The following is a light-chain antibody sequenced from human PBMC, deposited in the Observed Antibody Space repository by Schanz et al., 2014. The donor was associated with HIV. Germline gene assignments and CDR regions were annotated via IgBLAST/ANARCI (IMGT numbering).Light chain of an antibody. CDR1: SSNIGSVYD. Sequence: QSVLTQPPSVSGAPGQRVTISCTGSSSNIGSVYDVHWYQQLPGTAPKHLIFANSDRPSGVPDRFSGSQSGTSASLAISGLQAEDEADFFCATWDDSLKGWVFGGGTKLTVL. J-gene: IGLJ3*02. CDR3: ATWDDSLKGWV. V-gene: IGLV1-40*01. CDR2: ANS.